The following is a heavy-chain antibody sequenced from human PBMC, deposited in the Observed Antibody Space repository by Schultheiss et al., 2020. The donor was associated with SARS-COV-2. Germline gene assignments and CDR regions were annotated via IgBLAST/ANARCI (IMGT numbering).Heavy chain of an antibody. V-gene: IGHV3-53*05. CDR2: IYSGGST. J-gene: IGHJ4*02. D-gene: IGHD3-22*01. CDR1: GFTVSSNY. CDR3: ARDRYYDSSGPSDC. Sequence: GGSLRLSCAASGFTVSSNYMSWVRQAPGKGLEWVSVIYSGGSTYYADSVKGRFTISRDNSKNTLFLQMNSLRPEDTAVYYCARDRYYDSSGPSDCWGQGTLVTVSS.